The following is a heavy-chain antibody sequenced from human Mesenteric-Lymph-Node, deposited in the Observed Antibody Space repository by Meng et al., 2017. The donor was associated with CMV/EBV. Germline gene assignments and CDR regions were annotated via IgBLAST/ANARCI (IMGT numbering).Heavy chain of an antibody. V-gene: IGHV3-11*04. CDR3: ARDSPATNYYYYYGMDV. CDR2: ISSSGSTI. CDR1: GFTFSDYY. J-gene: IGHJ6*02. Sequence: GESLKISCAASGFTFSDYYMSWIRQAPGKGLEWFSYISSSGSTIYYADSVKGRFTISRDNAKNSLYLQMNSLRAEATAVYYCARDSPATNYYYYYGMDVWGQGTTVTVSS.